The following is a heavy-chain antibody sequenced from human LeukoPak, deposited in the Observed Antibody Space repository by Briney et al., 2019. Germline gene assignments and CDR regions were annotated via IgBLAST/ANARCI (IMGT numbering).Heavy chain of an antibody. CDR3: ARGKVPYFDY. CDR1: GGSISSSSYY. CDR2: IYYSGST. Sequence: SETLSLTFTVSGGSISSSSYYWGWIRQPPGKGLEWIGSIYYSGSTYYNPSLKSRVTISVDTSKNQFSLKLSSVTAADTAVYYCARGKVPYFDYWGQGTLVTVSS. V-gene: IGHV4-39*01. J-gene: IGHJ4*02.